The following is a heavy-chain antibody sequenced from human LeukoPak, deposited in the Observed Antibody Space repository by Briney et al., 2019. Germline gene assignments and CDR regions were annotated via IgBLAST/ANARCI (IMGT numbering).Heavy chain of an antibody. V-gene: IGHV4-34*01. CDR2: INHSGST. Sequence: SDTLSLTCAVSGGSVNGYYWSWIRQPPGKGLEWIGEINHSGSTNYNPSLKSRVTISVDTSKNQFSLKLSSVTAADTAVYYCARMPFITMIVVARALGAFDIWGQGTMVTVSS. D-gene: IGHD3-22*01. CDR1: GGSVNGYY. CDR3: ARMPFITMIVVARALGAFDI. J-gene: IGHJ3*02.